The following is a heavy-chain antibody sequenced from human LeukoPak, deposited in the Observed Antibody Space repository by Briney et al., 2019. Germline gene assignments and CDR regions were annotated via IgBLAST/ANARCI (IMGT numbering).Heavy chain of an antibody. CDR2: IIPILGIA. CDR1: GGTFSSYA. Sequence: SVKVSCKASGGTFSSYAISWVRQAPGQGLEWMRRIIPILGIANYAQKFQGRVTITADKSTSTAYMELSSLRSEDTAVYYCARETQDYYDSSGHFDYWGQGTLVTVSS. CDR3: ARETQDYYDSSGHFDY. J-gene: IGHJ4*02. V-gene: IGHV1-69*04. D-gene: IGHD3-22*01.